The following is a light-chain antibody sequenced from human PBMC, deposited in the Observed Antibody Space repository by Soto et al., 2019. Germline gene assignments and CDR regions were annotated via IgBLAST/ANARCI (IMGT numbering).Light chain of an antibody. V-gene: IGKV1-9*01. CDR1: QGISSY. Sequence: IQLTQSPSSLSASVGDRVTIICRASQGISSYLAWYQEKPGKAPNLLIYAASTLQSGVPSRFSGSGSGTDFTLTIRCLWLEDLATYYCQQLYDYPITFGQGTRMDIK. CDR3: QQLYDYPIT. CDR2: AAS. J-gene: IGKJ5*01.